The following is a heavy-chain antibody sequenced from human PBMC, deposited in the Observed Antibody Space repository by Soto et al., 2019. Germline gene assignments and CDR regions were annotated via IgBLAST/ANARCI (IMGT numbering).Heavy chain of an antibody. J-gene: IGHJ4*02. CDR3: ARDPTDFFTGYSS. CDR2: IIPIFGTA. CDR1: GGTFSSYA. D-gene: IGHD3-9*01. Sequence: SVKVSCKASGGTFSSYAISWVRQAPGQGLEWMGGIIPIFGTANYTQKFQGRVTITADESTSTAYMELSSLRSEDTAVNYCARDPTDFFTGYSSWGQGTLVIVSS. V-gene: IGHV1-69*13.